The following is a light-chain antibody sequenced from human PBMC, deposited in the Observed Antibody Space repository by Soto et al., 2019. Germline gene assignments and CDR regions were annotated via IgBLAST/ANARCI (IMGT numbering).Light chain of an antibody. V-gene: IGKV1-5*01. CDR3: QQYNGYSL. CDR2: DAS. CDR1: QSISGW. J-gene: IGKJ1*01. Sequence: DIQMTQSPSTLSASVGDRVTITCRASQSISGWLAWYQQKPGKAPKLLIYDASSLESGVPSRFSGIGSGTEVTLSISSLQPDDFASYYCQQYNGYSLFGQGTKVES.